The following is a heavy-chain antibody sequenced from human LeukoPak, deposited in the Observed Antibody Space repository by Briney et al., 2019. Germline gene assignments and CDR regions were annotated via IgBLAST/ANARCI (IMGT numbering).Heavy chain of an antibody. CDR1: GGSISSSSYY. CDR3: ARDLGGIYFDY. V-gene: IGHV4-39*02. D-gene: IGHD1-26*01. Sequence: PSETVSLTCTVSGGSISSSSYYWGWIRRPPGKGLEWIGNIYYSGSTYYNPSLKSRVTISVDTSKNQFSLKLSSVTAADTAVYYCARDLGGIYFDYWGQGTLVTVSS. CDR2: IYYSGST. J-gene: IGHJ4*02.